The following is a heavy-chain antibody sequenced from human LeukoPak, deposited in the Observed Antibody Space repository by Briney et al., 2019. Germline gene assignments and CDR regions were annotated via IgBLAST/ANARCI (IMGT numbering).Heavy chain of an antibody. Sequence: ASVKVSCKASGYTFTGYYMHWVRQAPGQGLEWMGWINPNSGGTNYAQKFQGWVTMTRDTSISTAYMELSRLRSDDTAAYYCARDLGRIAVAGTLAYWGQGTLVTVSS. V-gene: IGHV1-2*04. CDR1: GYTFTGYY. CDR3: ARDLGRIAVAGTLAY. CDR2: INPNSGGT. D-gene: IGHD6-19*01. J-gene: IGHJ4*02.